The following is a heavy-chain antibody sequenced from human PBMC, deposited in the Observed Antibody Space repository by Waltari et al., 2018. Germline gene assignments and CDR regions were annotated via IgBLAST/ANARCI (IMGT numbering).Heavy chain of an antibody. Sequence: EVQLLESGGGLVQPGGSLRLSCAASGFTFSSYAMSWVRQAPGKGLEWVSAISGRCGRTYYADSVKGRFTISRDNAKNTLYLQMNSLRAEDTAVYYCAKASVVVVAAKSPRDYWGQGTLVTISS. J-gene: IGHJ4*02. D-gene: IGHD2-15*01. CDR1: GFTFSSYA. CDR2: ISGRCGRT. CDR3: AKASVVVVAAKSPRDY. V-gene: IGHV3-23*01.